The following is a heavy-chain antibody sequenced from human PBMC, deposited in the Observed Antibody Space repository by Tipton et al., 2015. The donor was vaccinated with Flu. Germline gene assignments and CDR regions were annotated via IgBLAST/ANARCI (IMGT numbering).Heavy chain of an antibody. V-gene: IGHV4-59*01. CDR1: GGSISSYY. CDR3: ARGDCSSTSCLDY. J-gene: IGHJ4*02. D-gene: IGHD2-2*01. Sequence: TLSLTCTVSGGSISSYYWRWIRQPPGKGLEWIGYIYYSGSTNYNPSLKSRVTISADTSNNQFSLKLGSVTAADTAVYYCARGDCSSTSCLDYWGQGTLVTVSS. CDR2: IYYSGST.